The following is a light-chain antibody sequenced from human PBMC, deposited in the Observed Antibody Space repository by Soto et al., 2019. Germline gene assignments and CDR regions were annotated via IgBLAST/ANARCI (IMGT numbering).Light chain of an antibody. CDR1: QSISSW. Sequence: QMTQSPSTLSASVGDRVTITCRASQSISSWLAWYQQAPGKAPKLLIFGASSLESGVPSRFSGSGSGTEFTLTISSLQPDDFATYYCQQYSTFYSFGQGTKLEIK. J-gene: IGKJ2*03. V-gene: IGKV1-5*01. CDR2: GAS. CDR3: QQYSTFYS.